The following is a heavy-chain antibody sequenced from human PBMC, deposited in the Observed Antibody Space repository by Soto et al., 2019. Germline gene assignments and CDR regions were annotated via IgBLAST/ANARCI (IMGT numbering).Heavy chain of an antibody. J-gene: IGHJ6*03. V-gene: IGHV3-13*01. CDR3: ARAPLRASHHYYDYLDV. Sequence: EVQLVESGGGLVQPGGSLRLSCAASGFTFSSYDMHWVRQATGKGLEWVSAIGTAGDTYYPGSVKGRFTISRENAKNSLYLQMNSLRAGDTAVYYCARAPLRASHHYYDYLDVWGKGTTVTVSS. D-gene: IGHD3-16*01. CDR1: GFTFSSYD. CDR2: IGTAGDT.